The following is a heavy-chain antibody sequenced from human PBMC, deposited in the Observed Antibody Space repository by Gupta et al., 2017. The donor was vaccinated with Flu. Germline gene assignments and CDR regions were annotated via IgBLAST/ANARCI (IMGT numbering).Heavy chain of an antibody. CDR3: ARDSGDAGSYYYYFDY. D-gene: IGHD1-26*01. J-gene: IGHJ4*02. Sequence: VPLLESAPGQVTPSAPLSLPSSASGGPIRRYYWSWIRQPPGKGLEWIGYIDYSGSTNYNPSLKSRVTISIDTSRNQFFLRLRSVTAADTAVYYCARDSGDAGSYYYYFDYWGQGTLVTVSS. V-gene: IGHV4-59*01. CDR2: IDYSGST. CDR1: GGPIRRYY.